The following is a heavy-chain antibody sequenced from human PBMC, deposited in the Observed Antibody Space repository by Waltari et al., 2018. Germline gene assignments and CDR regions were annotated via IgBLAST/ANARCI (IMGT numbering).Heavy chain of an antibody. J-gene: IGHJ3*01. D-gene: IGHD5-12*01. CDR1: AYTLDSFY. V-gene: IGHV1-46*02. CDR2: LNPKGGSA. CDR3: SRGRGGYRFGSFDL. Sequence: QVQLVQSGAEVKKPGASVRISCKASAYTLDSFYVNWVRQAPGQGLEWSGILNPKGGSATYAESLQGRVTMNRDKSTGTVYMELRSLRSDDTAVYYCSRGRGGYRFGSFDLWGQGTLVTVS.